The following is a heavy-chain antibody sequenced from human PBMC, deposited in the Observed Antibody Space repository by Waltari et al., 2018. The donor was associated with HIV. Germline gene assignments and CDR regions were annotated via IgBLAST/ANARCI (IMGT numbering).Heavy chain of an antibody. CDR1: GGSISSSSYY. J-gene: IGHJ4*02. D-gene: IGHD6-13*01. Sequence: QVQLQESGPGLLKPSETLSLTCTVSGGSISSSSYYWGWIRQPPGEGLEWIGNIYYSGSTYYNPSLKSRVTISVDTSKNHFSLKLSSVTAADAAVYYCARRGIAAPGLMTAYDYWGQGTLVTVSS. V-gene: IGHV4-39*02. CDR2: IYYSGST. CDR3: ARRGIAAPGLMTAYDY.